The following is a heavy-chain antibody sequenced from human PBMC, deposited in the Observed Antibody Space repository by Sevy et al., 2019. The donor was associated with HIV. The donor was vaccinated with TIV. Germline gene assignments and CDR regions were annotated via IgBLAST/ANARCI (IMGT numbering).Heavy chain of an antibody. Sequence: ASVKVSCKASGYTFTTYGVTWVRQAPGQGLQWMGWISTFNGDTNSAQKLQGRVTMTTDTSTSTAYKELRSLRSDDTAAYYCARAYCGGGRCGSLEYWGQGTLVTVSS. CDR2: ISTFNGDT. D-gene: IGHD2-15*01. CDR1: GYTFTTYG. V-gene: IGHV1-18*01. J-gene: IGHJ4*02. CDR3: ARAYCGGGRCGSLEY.